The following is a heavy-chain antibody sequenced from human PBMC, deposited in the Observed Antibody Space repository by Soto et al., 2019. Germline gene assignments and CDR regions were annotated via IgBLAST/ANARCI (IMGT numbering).Heavy chain of an antibody. V-gene: IGHV3-23*01. Sequence: GGSLRLSXAASGFTFSSYAMSWVRQAPGKGLEWVSAISGSGGSTYYADSVKGRFTISRDNSKNTLYLQMNSLRAEDTAVYYCAKDDTYYDILTGYYTGRGFDYWGQGTLVTVSS. J-gene: IGHJ4*02. CDR1: GFTFSSYA. D-gene: IGHD3-9*01. CDR2: ISGSGGST. CDR3: AKDDTYYDILTGYYTGRGFDY.